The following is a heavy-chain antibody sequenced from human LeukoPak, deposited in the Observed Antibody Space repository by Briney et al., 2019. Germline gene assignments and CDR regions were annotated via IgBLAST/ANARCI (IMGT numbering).Heavy chain of an antibody. CDR1: GFTFSSYE. CDR3: ARRYYYHSSPIDS. Sequence: GGSLRLSCAASGFTFSSYEMNWVRQSPGKGLECISYISSGDRTIYYADSVKGRFTISRDNAKNSLYLQMNSLRAEDTALYYCARRYYYHSSPIDSWGQGTLVTVSS. CDR2: ISSGDRTI. V-gene: IGHV3-48*03. D-gene: IGHD3-22*01. J-gene: IGHJ4*02.